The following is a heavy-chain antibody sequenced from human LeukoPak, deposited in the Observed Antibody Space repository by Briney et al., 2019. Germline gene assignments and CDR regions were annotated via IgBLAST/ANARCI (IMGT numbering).Heavy chain of an antibody. J-gene: IGHJ4*02. CDR2: IYYSGST. CDR3: ARGSSSSWYDYFDY. Sequence: SETLSLTCTVSGGSISSYYWSWIRQPPGKGLEWIGYIYYSGSTNYNPSLKSRDTISVDTSKNQFSLKLSSVTAADTAVYYCARGSSSSWYDYFDYWGQGTLVTVSS. D-gene: IGHD6-13*01. V-gene: IGHV4-59*01. CDR1: GGSISSYY.